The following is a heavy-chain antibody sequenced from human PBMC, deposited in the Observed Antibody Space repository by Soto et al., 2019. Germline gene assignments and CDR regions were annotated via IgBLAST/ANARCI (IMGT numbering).Heavy chain of an antibody. CDR1: GGSISSYY. J-gene: IGHJ6*02. CDR3: ARRELNGMDV. V-gene: IGHV4-59*01. D-gene: IGHD1-26*01. CDR2: IYYSGST. Sequence: SETLSLTCTVSGGSISSYYWILIRQPPGKGLEWIGYIYYSGSTNYNPSLKSRVTISVDTSKNQFSLKPSSVTAADTAVYYCARRELNGMDVWGQGTTVTVSS.